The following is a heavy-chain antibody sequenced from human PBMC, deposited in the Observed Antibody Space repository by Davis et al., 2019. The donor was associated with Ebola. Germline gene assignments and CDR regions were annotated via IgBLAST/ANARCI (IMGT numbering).Heavy chain of an antibody. CDR2: ISWSSATK. D-gene: IGHD2-21*02. CDR1: GFSVSTKY. CDR3: ARSTALYYYGMDV. Sequence: SLKISCAASGFSVSTKYMNWVRQAPGKGLEWVSGISWSSATKVYADSVKGRFTISRDNTKNSLYLQMYSLRTEDTALYYCARSTALYYYGMDVWGQGTTVTVSS. V-gene: IGHV3-9*01. J-gene: IGHJ6*02.